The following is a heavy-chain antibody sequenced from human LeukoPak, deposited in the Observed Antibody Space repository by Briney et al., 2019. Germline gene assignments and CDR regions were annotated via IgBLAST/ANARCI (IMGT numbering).Heavy chain of an antibody. V-gene: IGHV3-21*01. CDR3: ARGDRDLYCSSTSCYPVL. D-gene: IGHD2-2*01. J-gene: IGHJ4*02. CDR2: ISSSSSYI. CDR1: GFTFSSYS. Sequence: GGSLRLSCVASGFTFSSYSMNWVPQAPGEGLEWVSSISSSSSYIYYADSVKGRFTISRDNAKNSLYLQMNSLRAEDTAVYYCARGDRDLYCSSTSCYPVLGGQGTLVTVSS.